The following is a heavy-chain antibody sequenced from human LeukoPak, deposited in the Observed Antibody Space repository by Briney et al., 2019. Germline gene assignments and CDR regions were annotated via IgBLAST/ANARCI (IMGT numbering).Heavy chain of an antibody. CDR1: GYTFTSYY. CDR3: ARVSPRELMFDY. D-gene: IGHD1-26*01. CDR2: INPSGGST. J-gene: IGHJ4*02. Sequence: GASVKVSCKASGYTFTSYYMHWVRQAPGQGLEWMGIINPSGGSTSYAQKFQGRVTMTRDTSTSAVYMALSSLRSEDTAVYYCARVSPRELMFDYWGQGTLVTVSS. V-gene: IGHV1-46*01.